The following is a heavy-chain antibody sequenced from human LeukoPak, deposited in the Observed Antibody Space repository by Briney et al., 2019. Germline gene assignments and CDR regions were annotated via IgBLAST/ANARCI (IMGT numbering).Heavy chain of an antibody. Sequence: GGSLRLSCAASGFTFTSYGMHWVRQAPGKGLEWVAVIWYDGSKKYYADSVKGRFTISRDNSKNTLYVQMNSLRAEDTAVYYCARDGYQLPGGYMDAWGKGTTVTVSS. J-gene: IGHJ6*03. CDR3: ARDGYQLPGGYMDA. V-gene: IGHV3-33*01. CDR2: IWYDGSKK. CDR1: GFTFTSYG. D-gene: IGHD2-2*01.